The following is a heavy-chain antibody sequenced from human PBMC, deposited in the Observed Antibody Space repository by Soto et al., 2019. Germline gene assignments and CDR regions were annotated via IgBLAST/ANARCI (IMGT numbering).Heavy chain of an antibody. CDR1: GFTFSNYA. CDR3: VGRGHSYDQWFFDY. D-gene: IGHD5-18*01. V-gene: IGHV3-33*01. J-gene: IGHJ4*02. CDR2: IWYDGSNG. Sequence: VQLVESGGGVVQPGRSLRLSCAASGFTFSNYAMHWVRQAPGKGLEWVTAIWYDGSNGYYTDSVKGRFTISRDNSKNTLFLQMNSLRVEDTAVYYCVGRGHSYDQWFFDYWGQGTLVTVSS.